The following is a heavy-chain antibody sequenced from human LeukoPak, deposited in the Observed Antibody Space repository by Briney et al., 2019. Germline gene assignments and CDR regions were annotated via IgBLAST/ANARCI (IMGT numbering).Heavy chain of an antibody. CDR1: GYSISSTNW. D-gene: IGHD6-13*01. J-gene: IGHJ3*02. CDR3: AIGQQPGAFDI. Sequence: SDTLSLTCAVSGYSISSTNWWGWIRQPPGKGLEWTGYIYYSGSTYYNPSLKSRVTISVDTSKNQFSLKLSSVTAADTAVYYCAIGQQPGAFDIWGQGTMVTVSS. V-gene: IGHV4-28*03. CDR2: IYYSGST.